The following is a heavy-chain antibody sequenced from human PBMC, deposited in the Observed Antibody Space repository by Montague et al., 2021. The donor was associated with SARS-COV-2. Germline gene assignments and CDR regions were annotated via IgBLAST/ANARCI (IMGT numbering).Heavy chain of an antibody. CDR1: GFSLSTSGMC. Sequence: PALVKPTQTLTLTCTFSGFSLSTSGMCVSWIRQPPGKALEWPAHIDWDDDKYYSTSLKTRLTISKDTSKNQVVLTMTNMDPVDTATYYCARVSSSWSQDYYNYIDVWGKGTTVTVSS. J-gene: IGHJ6*03. CDR2: IDWDDDK. V-gene: IGHV2-70*01. D-gene: IGHD6-13*01. CDR3: ARVSSSWSQDYYNYIDV.